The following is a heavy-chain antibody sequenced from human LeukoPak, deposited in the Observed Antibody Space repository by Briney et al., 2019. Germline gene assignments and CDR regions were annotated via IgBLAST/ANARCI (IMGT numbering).Heavy chain of an antibody. J-gene: IGHJ4*02. CDR1: GGSFSGYY. CDR3: ARDRFGVEDY. D-gene: IGHD3-10*01. Sequence: SETLSLTCAVYGGSFSGYYWSWIRQPPGKGLEWIGEINHSGSTNYNPSLKSRVTISVDTSKNQFSLKLSSVTAADTAVYYCARDRFGVEDYWGQGTLVTVSS. CDR2: INHSGST. V-gene: IGHV4-34*01.